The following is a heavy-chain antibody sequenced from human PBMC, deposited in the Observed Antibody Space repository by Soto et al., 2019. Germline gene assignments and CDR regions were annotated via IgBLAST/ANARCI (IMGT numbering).Heavy chain of an antibody. D-gene: IGHD3-10*01. CDR2: INWNSGRI. CDR1: GFTFDDYA. CDR3: AKTNSHGSGSYYSSFDY. V-gene: IGHV3-9*01. Sequence: GGSLRLSCAASGFTFDDYAMHWVRQAPGKGLEWVSGINWNSGRIVYADSVKGRFTISRDNAKNSLYLQMNSLRAEDTAFYYCAKTNSHGSGSYYSSFDYWGQGTLVTVS. J-gene: IGHJ4*02.